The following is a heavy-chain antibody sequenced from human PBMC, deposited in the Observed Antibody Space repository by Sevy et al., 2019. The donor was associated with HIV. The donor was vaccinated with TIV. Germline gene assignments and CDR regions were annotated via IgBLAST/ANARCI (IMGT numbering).Heavy chain of an antibody. Sequence: SETLSLTCTVSSGSISSSTYYWAWIRQPPGKGLEWIGSIFYSGSPYYNPSLQSRLTISVDTSKNQFSLKLSSVTAADTAVYYCASHHYSDRSGYYYPIWFDYWGRGTLVTVSS. CDR3: ASHHYSDRSGYYYPIWFDY. D-gene: IGHD3-22*01. CDR1: SGSISSSTYY. J-gene: IGHJ4*02. V-gene: IGHV4-39*01. CDR2: IFYSGSP.